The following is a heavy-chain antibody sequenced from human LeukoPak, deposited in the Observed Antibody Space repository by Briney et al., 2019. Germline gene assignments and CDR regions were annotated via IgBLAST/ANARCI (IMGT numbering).Heavy chain of an antibody. V-gene: IGHV1-69*13. D-gene: IGHD3-10*01. J-gene: IGHJ4*02. CDR3: ARDPSMVRGENTPYFDY. CDR1: GGTFSSYA. CDR2: IIPIFDTA. Sequence: SVKVSCKASGGTFSSYAISWVRQAPGQGLEWMGGIIPIFDTADYAQKFQGRLTITADESTSTAYMGLSSLRSEDTAVYYCARDPSMVRGENTPYFDYWGQGTLVTVSS.